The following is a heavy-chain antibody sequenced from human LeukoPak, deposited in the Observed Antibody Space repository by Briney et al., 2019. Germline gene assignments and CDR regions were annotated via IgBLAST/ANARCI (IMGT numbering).Heavy chain of an antibody. CDR2: INPNSGGT. D-gene: IGHD3-10*01. Sequence: GASVKVSCKASGYTFTGYYMHWVRQAPGQGLEWMGWINPNSGGTNYAQKLQGRVTMTTDTSTSTAYMELRSLRSDDTAVYYCARDYMVRGVYGYWGQGTLVTVSS. CDR3: ARDYMVRGVYGY. CDR1: GYTFTGYY. V-gene: IGHV1-2*02. J-gene: IGHJ4*02.